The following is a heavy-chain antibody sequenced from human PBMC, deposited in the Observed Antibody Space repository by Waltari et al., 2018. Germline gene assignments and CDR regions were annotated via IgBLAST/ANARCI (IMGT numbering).Heavy chain of an antibody. D-gene: IGHD3-3*01. J-gene: IGHJ4*02. CDR3: AKGYYWDKSGYYRHFDD. CDR1: GVTVRFNY. CDR2: LRSDGST. V-gene: IGHV3-53*01. Sequence: EVQLVQSGGGLIQPGGSLRLSCAVSGVTVRFNYMNWFRQAPGKGLEWVSVLRSDGSTSYADSVKGRFTVSRDDSKNILYLEMNNLRADDTAVYFCAKGYYWDKSGYYRHFDDWGQGTRVTVS.